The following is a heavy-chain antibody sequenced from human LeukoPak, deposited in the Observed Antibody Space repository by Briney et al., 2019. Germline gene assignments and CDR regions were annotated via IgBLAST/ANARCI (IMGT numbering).Heavy chain of an antibody. Sequence: PSETLSLTCAVSGYSISSGYYWGWIRQPPGKGLEWIGSIYYSGSTYYNPSLKSRVTISVDTSKNQFSLKLSSVTAAGTAVYYCAREWVYYDSSGHYSGWFDPWGQGTLLTVSS. J-gene: IGHJ5*02. CDR2: IYYSGST. D-gene: IGHD3-22*01. CDR1: GYSISSGYY. V-gene: IGHV4-38-2*02. CDR3: AREWVYYDSSGHYSGWFDP.